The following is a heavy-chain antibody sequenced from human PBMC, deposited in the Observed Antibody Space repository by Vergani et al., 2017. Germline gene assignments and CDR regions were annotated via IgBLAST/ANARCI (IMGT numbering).Heavy chain of an antibody. CDR3: ARAGGGYSGYDDAFDI. J-gene: IGHJ3*02. D-gene: IGHD5-12*01. CDR2: INSDGSST. Sequence: EVQLVESGGGLVQPGGSLRLSCAASGFTFSSYWMHWVRQAPGKGLVWVSRINSDGSSTSYADSVKGRFTISRDNAKNTRYLQMNSLRAEDTAVYYCARAGGGYSGYDDAFDIWGQGTMVTVSS. V-gene: IGHV3-74*01. CDR1: GFTFSSYW.